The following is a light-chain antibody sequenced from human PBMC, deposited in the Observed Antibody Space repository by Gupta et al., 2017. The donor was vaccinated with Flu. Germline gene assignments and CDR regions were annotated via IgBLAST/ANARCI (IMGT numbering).Light chain of an antibody. CDR1: QWLLHGNGNNY. CDR3: LQDLQTPYT. J-gene: IGKJ2*01. V-gene: IGKV2-28*01. Sequence: DIVRTQSLLSLPVTPGEPASMSCRPSQWLLHGNGNNYLDWYLQKPGQSPQLVIYLGSNRAPGVPDRFTGSGSGTDFTLKISRVEAEDVGVYYCLQDLQTPYTFGQGTKLEI. CDR2: LGS.